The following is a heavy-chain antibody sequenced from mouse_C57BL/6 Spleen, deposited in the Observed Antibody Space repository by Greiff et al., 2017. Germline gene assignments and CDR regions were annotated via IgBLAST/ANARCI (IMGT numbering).Heavy chain of an antibody. D-gene: IGHD1-1*01. CDR3: ARKVDGSDYDYDV. CDR1: GYTFTSYW. CDR2: IYPGSGST. J-gene: IGHJ1*03. Sequence: QVQLQQPGAELVKPGASVKMSCKASGYTFTSYWITWVKQRPGQGLEWIGDIYPGSGSTNYNEKFKSKATLTVDTSSSTAYMPLSSLTSEDSAVYYCARKVDGSDYDYDVWGTGTTVTVSS. V-gene: IGHV1-55*01.